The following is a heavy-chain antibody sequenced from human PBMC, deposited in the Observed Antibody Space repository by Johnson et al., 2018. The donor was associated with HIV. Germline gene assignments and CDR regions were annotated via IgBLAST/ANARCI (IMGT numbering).Heavy chain of an antibody. CDR3: ANGGNTAASACEI. Sequence: VHLVESGGGVVRPGGSLRLSCVASGFTFGDYAMHWVRQVPGKGLEWVSGISWASENIAYADSVKGRFTISRDNAKNSLYLQMNSLRPEDTALYFCANGGNTAASACEIWGQGTMVTVSS. D-gene: IGHD1-14*01. CDR1: GFTFGDYA. CDR2: ISWASENI. J-gene: IGHJ3*02. V-gene: IGHV3-9*01.